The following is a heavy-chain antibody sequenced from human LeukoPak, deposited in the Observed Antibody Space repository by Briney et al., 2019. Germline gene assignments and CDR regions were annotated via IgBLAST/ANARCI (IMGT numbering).Heavy chain of an antibody. CDR1: GYTFTGYY. CDR2: INPNSGGT. V-gene: IGHV1-2*02. J-gene: IGHJ4*02. Sequence: ASVKDSCKASGYTFTGYYMHWVRQAPGQGLEWMGWINPNSGGTNYAQKFQGSVTMTRDTSISTAYMELSRLRSDDTAVYYCARGQLRLRSPLYNWNVGGYWGQGTLVTVSS. D-gene: IGHD1-1*01. CDR3: ARGQLRLRSPLYNWNVGGY.